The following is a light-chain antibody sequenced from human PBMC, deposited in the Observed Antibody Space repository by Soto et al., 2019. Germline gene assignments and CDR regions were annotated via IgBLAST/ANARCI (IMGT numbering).Light chain of an antibody. CDR3: QQSLGIPYT. Sequence: DFQMTQSPSALSASVGDRVTITCRASQTISTYLNWYQQKPGKAPKLLIYAASTLQSGVPSRFSGSVSGTDFTLTISSLQPEDFATYYCQQSLGIPYTFGQGTRLEIK. CDR2: AAS. V-gene: IGKV1-39*01. CDR1: QTISTY. J-gene: IGKJ2*01.